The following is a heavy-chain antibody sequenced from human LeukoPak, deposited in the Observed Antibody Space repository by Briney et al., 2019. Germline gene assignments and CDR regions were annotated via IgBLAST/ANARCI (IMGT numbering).Heavy chain of an antibody. V-gene: IGHV4-39*07. CDR2: IYYSGST. Sequence: SETLSLTCTVSGGSISSSSYYWGWIRQPPGKGLEWIGSIYYSGSTYYNPSLKSRVTISVDTSKNQFSLKLSSVTAADTAVYYCARVEKRWHGFDYWGQGTLVTVSS. CDR3: ARVEKRWHGFDY. J-gene: IGHJ4*02. CDR1: GGSISSSSYY. D-gene: IGHD5-24*01.